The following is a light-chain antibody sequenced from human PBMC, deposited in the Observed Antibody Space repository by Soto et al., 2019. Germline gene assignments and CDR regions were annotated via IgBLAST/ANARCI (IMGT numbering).Light chain of an antibody. V-gene: IGKV1-39*01. J-gene: IGKJ1*01. Sequence: DIQMTQSPSSLSAFVGDRVTISCRASQSVYNFLNWYQHKPGKAPKLLIYLTSTLETGVPSRFTGSGSGTDFTLTISSLQPEDFATYYCQQSYTAPPTFGQGTKVEIK. CDR3: QQSYTAPPT. CDR2: LTS. CDR1: QSVYNF.